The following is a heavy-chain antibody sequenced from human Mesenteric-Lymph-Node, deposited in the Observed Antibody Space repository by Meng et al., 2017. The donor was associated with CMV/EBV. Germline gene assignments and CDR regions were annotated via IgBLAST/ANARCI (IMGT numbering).Heavy chain of an antibody. Sequence: SETLSLTCTVSGSSISSSSYYWGWIRQPPGKGLEWIGSIYYSGSTYYNPSLKSRVTISVDTSKNQFSLKLSSVTAADTAVYYCARGAGGNTYYYYGMDVWGQGTTVTVSS. CDR1: GSSISSSSYY. CDR3: ARGAGGNTYYYYGMDV. D-gene: IGHD4-23*01. V-gene: IGHV4-39*01. J-gene: IGHJ6*02. CDR2: IYYSGST.